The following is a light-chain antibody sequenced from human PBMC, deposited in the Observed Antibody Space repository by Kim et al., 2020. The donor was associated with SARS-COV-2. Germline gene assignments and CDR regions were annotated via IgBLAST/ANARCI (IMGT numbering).Light chain of an antibody. CDR2: NNN. CDR3: AAWDGSLNGVV. V-gene: IGLV1-44*01. Sequence: GQRVTISCSGSSSNIVSNTVNWYQQLPGTAPTLLIYNNNQRPSGVPDRFSGSKSGTSASPAISGLQSADEADYYCAAWDGSLNGVVFGGGTQLTVL. CDR1: SSNIVSNT. J-gene: IGLJ2*01.